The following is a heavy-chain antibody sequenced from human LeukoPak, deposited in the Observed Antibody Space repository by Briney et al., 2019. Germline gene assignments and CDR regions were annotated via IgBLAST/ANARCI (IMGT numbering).Heavy chain of an antibody. Sequence: SQTLSLTCTVSGGSISSGGYYWSWIRQHPGKGLEWIGYIYYSGSTYYNPSLKSRVTISVDTSKNQFSLKLSSVTAADTAVYYCATLPVDTAMGFDYWGQGTLVTVSS. CDR1: GGSISSGGYY. V-gene: IGHV4-31*03. CDR2: IYYSGST. J-gene: IGHJ4*02. D-gene: IGHD5-18*01. CDR3: ATLPVDTAMGFDY.